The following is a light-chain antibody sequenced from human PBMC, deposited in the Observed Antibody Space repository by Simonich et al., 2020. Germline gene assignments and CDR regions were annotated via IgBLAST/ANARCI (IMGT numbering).Light chain of an antibody. J-gene: IGKJ1*01. V-gene: IGKV3D-20*01. Sequence: DIVLTQSPGTLSLSPGERATLSCRASQSVSSSYLAWYQQKPGLAPRLLIYDASSRATGIPDRLSGSGSGTDFTLTISRLEPEDFAVYYCLQYGSSPWTFGQGTKVEIK. CDR1: QSVSSSY. CDR3: LQYGSSPWT. CDR2: DAS.